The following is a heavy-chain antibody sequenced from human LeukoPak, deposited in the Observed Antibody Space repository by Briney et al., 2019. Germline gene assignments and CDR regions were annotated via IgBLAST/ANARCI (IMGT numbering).Heavy chain of an antibody. J-gene: IGHJ6*02. CDR2: IYYSGST. Sequence: SETLSLTCTVSGGSISTYYWSWIQQSPGKGLEWIGYIYYSGSTNYNPSLKSRVTISVDTSKNQFSLKLSSVTAADTAVYYCARHETYYYGMDVWGQGTTVTVSS. V-gene: IGHV4-59*08. CDR1: GGSISTYY. CDR3: ARHETYYYGMDV.